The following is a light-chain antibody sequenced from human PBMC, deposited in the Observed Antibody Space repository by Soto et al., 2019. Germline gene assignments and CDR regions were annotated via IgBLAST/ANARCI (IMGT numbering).Light chain of an antibody. CDR3: QQTYSTPQP. J-gene: IGKJ5*01. Sequence: DIQVTQSPSSLSASLLDRVTITCRASQSISRHLNWYQQKPGKAPKLLINIASSLQSGVPSRFSGSGSGTDFTLTISNVQPEDFATYYCQQTYSTPQPFGQGTRLEIK. CDR1: QSISRH. V-gene: IGKV1-39*01. CDR2: IAS.